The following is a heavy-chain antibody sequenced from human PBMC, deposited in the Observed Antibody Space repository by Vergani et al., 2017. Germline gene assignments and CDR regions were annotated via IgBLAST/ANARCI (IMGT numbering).Heavy chain of an antibody. CDR3: ARDGGEYDKDALDV. J-gene: IGHJ3*01. Sequence: QVQLQESGPGLVKPSQTLSLTCSVSGDSISSGVYYWNWIRQHPGKGLEWIGYMYHSGSTNYNPSLETRVTISGDTSKNQFSLKLNSVTAADTAVYYCARDGGEYDKDALDVWGQGTKVTVTS. D-gene: IGHD2-21*01. CDR1: GDSISSGVYY. CDR2: MYHSGST. V-gene: IGHV4-61*08.